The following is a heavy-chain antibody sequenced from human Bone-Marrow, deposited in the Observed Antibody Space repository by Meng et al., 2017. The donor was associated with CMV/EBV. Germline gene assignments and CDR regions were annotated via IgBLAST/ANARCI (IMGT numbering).Heavy chain of an antibody. J-gene: IGHJ4*02. CDR2: IVVGSGNT. V-gene: IGHV1-58*01. CDR3: ARGTRRGSPRPFGY. D-gene: IGHD1-14*01. CDR1: GFIFTSSA. Sequence: SVKVSCKASGFIFTSSAVQWVRQARGQRLEWIGWIVVGSGNTNYIQKFQERVTITRDMSTSTAYMELSSLRSEDTAVYYCARGTRRGSPRPFGYWGQGTLVTVSS.